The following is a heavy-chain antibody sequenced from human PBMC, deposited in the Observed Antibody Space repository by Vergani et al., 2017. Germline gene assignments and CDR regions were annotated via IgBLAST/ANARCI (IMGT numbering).Heavy chain of an antibody. CDR1: GFTFIMHA. CDR2: LSASDRRT. CDR3: AKVGRSEVAGTFGAFDI. D-gene: IGHD6-19*01. V-gene: IGHV3-23*04. J-gene: IGHJ3*02. Sequence: EVQLVESGGGLVKPGGSLRLSCAASGFTFIMHAMSWVRQAPGKGLEWVSTLSASDRRTHYADSVKGRFTISGDNSKNTLFLHMNSLRPEDTAVYYCAKVGRSEVAGTFGAFDIWGQGTMVTVSS.